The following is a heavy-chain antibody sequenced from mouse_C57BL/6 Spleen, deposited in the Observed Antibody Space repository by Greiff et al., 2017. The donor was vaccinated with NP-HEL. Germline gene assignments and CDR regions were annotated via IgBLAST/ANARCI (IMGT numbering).Heavy chain of an antibody. Sequence: QVQLQQPGAELVRPGTSVKLSCKASGYTFTSSWMHWVKQRPGQGLEWIGGIDPSDGYTNYNQKFKGKATLTVDTSSSTAYMQHSSLTSEDSAVYYGERRDNGSSYVETWFAYWGQGTRVTVSA. CDR2: IDPSDGYT. CDR3: ERRDNGSSYVETWFAY. V-gene: IGHV1-59*01. J-gene: IGHJ3*01. CDR1: GYTFTSSW. D-gene: IGHD1-1*01.